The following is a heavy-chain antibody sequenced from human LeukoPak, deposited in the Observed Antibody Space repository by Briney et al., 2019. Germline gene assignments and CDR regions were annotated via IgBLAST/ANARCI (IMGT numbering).Heavy chain of an antibody. J-gene: IGHJ4*02. Sequence: PAESPKTSCKASGYSFITYGIGWVRQLPRKGLEWMWIVYPRASDTRYSTSFQGQVTISADKSISTAYLQWSSLKASDTAIYFCAKEGSGSSSDNWGRGTLVTASS. V-gene: IGHV5-51*01. D-gene: IGHD6-25*01. CDR2: VYPRASDT. CDR1: GYSFITYG. CDR3: AKEGSGSSSDN.